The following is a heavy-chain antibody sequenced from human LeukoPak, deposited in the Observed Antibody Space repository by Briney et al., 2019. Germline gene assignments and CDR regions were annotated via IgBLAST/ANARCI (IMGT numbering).Heavy chain of an antibody. J-gene: IGHJ5*02. CDR3: AKNSYDSSS. CDR1: GFTFSSYG. CDR2: ISYDGSNK. D-gene: IGHD3-22*01. V-gene: IGHV3-30*18. Sequence: GGSLRLSCAASGFTFSSYGMHWVRQASGKGLEWVAVISYDGSNKYYADSVKGRFTISRDNSKNTLYLQMNSLRAEDTAVYYCAKNSYDSSSWGQGTLVTVSS.